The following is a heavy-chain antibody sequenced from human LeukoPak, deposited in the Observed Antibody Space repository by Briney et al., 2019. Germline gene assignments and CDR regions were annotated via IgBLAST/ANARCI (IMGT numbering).Heavy chain of an antibody. V-gene: IGHV3-66*01. D-gene: IGHD6-19*01. J-gene: IGHJ4*02. CDR3: ARGTSSGWYGAY. CDR1: GFTVSNNY. Sequence: PGGSLRLSCAASGFTVSNNYMSWVRQTPGKVLEWVSLIYSGGSTSYADSVKGRFTISRDNSKNTLYLQMNSLRAEDTAVYYCARGTSSGWYGAYWGQGTLVTVSS. CDR2: IYSGGST.